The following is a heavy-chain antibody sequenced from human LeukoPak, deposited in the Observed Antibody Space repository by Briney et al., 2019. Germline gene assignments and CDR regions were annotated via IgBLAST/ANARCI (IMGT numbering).Heavy chain of an antibody. D-gene: IGHD5-12*01. CDR1: GFSFSSYV. CDR3: AKEGYRGYEGAYQYYGMDV. Sequence: GGSLRLSCAASGFSFSSYVMSWVRQTPGKGLEWVSAITGGGASTYYADSVKGRFTISRDNSKNTVYLQMNSLRAEDTAIYYCAKEGYRGYEGAYQYYGMDVWGQGTTVTVSS. J-gene: IGHJ6*02. V-gene: IGHV3-23*01. CDR2: ITGGGAST.